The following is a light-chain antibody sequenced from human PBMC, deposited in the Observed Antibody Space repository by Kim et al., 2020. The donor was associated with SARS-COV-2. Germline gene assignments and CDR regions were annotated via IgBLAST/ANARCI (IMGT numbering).Light chain of an antibody. Sequence: QTATLTCIGNSNNVGDQGAAWLQQHQGHQPKLLSYRDNNRPSGISERFSAFRSGNTAYLTISGLQPEDEADYYCSAWDSSLSVWVFGGGTKLTVL. V-gene: IGLV10-54*04. J-gene: IGLJ3*02. CDR2: RDN. CDR3: SAWDSSLSVWV. CDR1: SNNVGDQG.